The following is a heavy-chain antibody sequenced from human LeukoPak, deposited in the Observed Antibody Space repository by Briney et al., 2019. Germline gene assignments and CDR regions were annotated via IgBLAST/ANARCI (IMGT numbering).Heavy chain of an antibody. J-gene: IGHJ4*02. D-gene: IGHD2-2*01. V-gene: IGHV1-69*01. CDR1: GGTFSSYA. CDR2: IIPIFGTA. Sequence: SVKVSCKASGGTFSSYAINWVRQAPGQGLEWMGGIIPIFGTANYAQKFQDRVTITADESTSAAYMELSSLRSEDTAIYYCASRLYCSNTRCRNFPFAYWGQGTLVTVSS. CDR3: ASRLYCSNTRCRNFPFAY.